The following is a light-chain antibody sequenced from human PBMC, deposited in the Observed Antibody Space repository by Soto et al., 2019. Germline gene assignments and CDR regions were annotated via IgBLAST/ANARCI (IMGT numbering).Light chain of an antibody. V-gene: IGKV3-20*01. CDR1: QSVSSSY. CDR3: QLYGSSSFT. J-gene: IGKJ3*01. CDR2: GAS. Sequence: EIVLTQSPGTLSLSPGERATLSCRASQSVSSSYLAWYQQKPGQAPRLLIYGASSRATGIPVRFSGSGSGTDFTLIISRLEHEDFAVYYGQLYGSSSFTFGPGTKVDIK.